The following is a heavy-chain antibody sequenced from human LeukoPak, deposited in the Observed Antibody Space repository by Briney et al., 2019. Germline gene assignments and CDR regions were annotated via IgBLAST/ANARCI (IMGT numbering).Heavy chain of an antibody. D-gene: IGHD3-3*01. CDR1: GGSISSDDYY. CDR3: GGKYYDFWSVYHDAFDI. CDR2: THYSGST. Sequence: PSQTLSLTCTVSGGSISSDDYYWIWIRQPPGKGLEWIGYTHYSGSTNYNPSLKSRVTISVDTSKNQFSLKLSSVTAADTAVYYCGGKYYDFWSVYHDAFDIWGQGTMVTVSS. J-gene: IGHJ3*02. V-gene: IGHV4-30-4*01.